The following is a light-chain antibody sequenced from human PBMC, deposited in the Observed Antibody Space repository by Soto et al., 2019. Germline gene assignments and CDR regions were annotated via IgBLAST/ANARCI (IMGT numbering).Light chain of an antibody. V-gene: IGLV2-14*01. CDR3: SSYTTDNTRV. CDR1: SSDVGGYNY. Sequence: QSALTQPASVSGSPGQSITIFCTGTSSDVGGYNYVSWYQQYPGKAPKLMIYEVNNRPSGVSNRFSGSKSGNTASLTISGLHADDEADYYCSSYTTDNTRVFGGGTKLTVL. CDR2: EVN. J-gene: IGLJ2*01.